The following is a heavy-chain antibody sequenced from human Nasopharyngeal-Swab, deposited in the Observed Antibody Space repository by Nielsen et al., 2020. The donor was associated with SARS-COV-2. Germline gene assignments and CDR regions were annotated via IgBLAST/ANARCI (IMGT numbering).Heavy chain of an antibody. CDR1: GLTFRNYA. V-gene: IGHV3-64D*06. Sequence: GGSPNTSCSASGLTFRNYAMNWVRQAPGTGLEYVSAISSTGGNTYYTDSVKGRFTISRINSKNTLYLQMGSLRVEETAVYYCVKDSSGYEFDAWGQGTLVTVSS. CDR2: ISSTGGNT. D-gene: IGHD3-22*01. J-gene: IGHJ5*02. CDR3: VKDSSGYEFDA.